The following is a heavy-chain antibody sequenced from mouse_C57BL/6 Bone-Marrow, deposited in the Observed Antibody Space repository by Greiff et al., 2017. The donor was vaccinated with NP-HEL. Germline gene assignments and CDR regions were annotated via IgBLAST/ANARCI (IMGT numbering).Heavy chain of an antibody. CDR3: ARGTPYAMDY. D-gene: IGHD3-1*01. V-gene: IGHV7-3*01. J-gene: IGHJ4*01. Sequence: LVEPVRLVFPPLGSLSLSCAASGFTFTDYYMSWVRQPPGKALEWLGFIRNKANGYTTEYSASVKGRFTISRDNSQSILYLQMNALRAEDSATYYCARGTPYAMDYWGQGTSVTVSS. CDR1: GFTFTDYY. CDR2: IRNKANGYTT.